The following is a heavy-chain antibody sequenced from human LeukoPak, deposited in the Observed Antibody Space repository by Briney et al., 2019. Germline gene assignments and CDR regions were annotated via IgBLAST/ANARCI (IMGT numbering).Heavy chain of an antibody. CDR3: ARVDTLELHPYYFDY. CDR2: IKQDGSEK. Sequence: GGSLRLSCAASGFTFSSYWMSWVRQAPGEGLEWVANIKQDGSEKYYVDSVKGRFTISRDNAKNSLYLQMNSLRAEDTAVYYCARVDTLELHPYYFDYWGQGTLVTVSS. D-gene: IGHD1-7*01. J-gene: IGHJ4*02. CDR1: GFTFSSYW. V-gene: IGHV3-7*01.